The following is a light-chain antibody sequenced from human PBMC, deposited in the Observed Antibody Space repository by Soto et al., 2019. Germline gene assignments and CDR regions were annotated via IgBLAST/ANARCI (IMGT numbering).Light chain of an antibody. CDR1: QSVSSSY. CDR3: QQYGSSPPIT. Sequence: EIGLTQSPGTLSLSPGERATLSCRASQSVSSSYLAWCQQKPGQAPRLLIYGASSRATGIPDRFSGSGSGTDFTLTISRLEPEDFAVYYCQQYGSSPPITFGQGTRLEIK. CDR2: GAS. J-gene: IGKJ5*01. V-gene: IGKV3-20*01.